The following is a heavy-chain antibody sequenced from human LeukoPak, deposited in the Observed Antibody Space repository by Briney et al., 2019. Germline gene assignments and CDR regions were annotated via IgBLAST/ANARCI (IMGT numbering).Heavy chain of an antibody. CDR3: ARAVSGFDP. D-gene: IGHD3-10*01. CDR2: IYHSGST. V-gene: IGHV4-39*07. Sequence: SETLSLTCTVSGGSISTSSYYWGWIRQPPGKGLEWIGSIYHSGSTYYNPSLKSRVTISVDTSKNQFSLKLSSVTAADTAVYYCARAVSGFDPWGQGTLVTVSS. J-gene: IGHJ5*02. CDR1: GGSISTSSYY.